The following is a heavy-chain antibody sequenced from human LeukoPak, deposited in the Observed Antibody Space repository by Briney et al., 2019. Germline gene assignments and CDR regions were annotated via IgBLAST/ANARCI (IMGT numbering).Heavy chain of an antibody. CDR1: GFIVSSNN. J-gene: IGHJ4*02. V-gene: IGHV3-66*01. Sequence: GGSLRLSCAASGFIVSSNNMRWVRQAPGKGLEWVSVIYSGGSTYYADSVKGRFTISRDNSKNTVYLQMDSVRAEDTAVYYCARERIVGATPYFEYWGQGTLVTVSS. CDR3: ARERIVGATPYFEY. CDR2: IYSGGST. D-gene: IGHD1-26*01.